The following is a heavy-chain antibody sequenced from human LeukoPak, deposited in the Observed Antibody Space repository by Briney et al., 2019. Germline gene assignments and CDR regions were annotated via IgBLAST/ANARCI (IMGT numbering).Heavy chain of an antibody. CDR1: GFTFSSYR. D-gene: IGHD6-13*01. J-gene: IGHJ4*02. CDR2: YNWNGGST. Sequence: GGSLRLSCAASGFTFSSYRMSWVPQAPGRGLECVSGYNWNGGSTGYADSVTGPFTISRDNAKNSLYIQMNSLRAEETALYYCAAGYSSSWENYYFACWGEGSLVTVSS. CDR3: AAGYSSSWENYYFAC. V-gene: IGHV3-20*04.